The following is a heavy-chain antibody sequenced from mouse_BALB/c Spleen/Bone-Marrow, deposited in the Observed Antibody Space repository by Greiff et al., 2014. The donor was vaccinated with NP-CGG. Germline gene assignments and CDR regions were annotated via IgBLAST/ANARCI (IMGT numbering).Heavy chain of an antibody. J-gene: IGHJ4*01. CDR3: ARDRGVQGYAMDY. V-gene: IGHV5-4*02. D-gene: IGHD2-14*01. CDR1: GFTFSDYY. Sequence: DVHLVESGGGLVKPGGSLKLSCAASGFTFSDYYMYWVRQTPAKRLEWVATISDGGSYTYYPDSVKGRFTISRDIAKNNLYLQMSSLKSEDTAMYYCARDRGVQGYAMDYWGQGTSVTVSS. CDR2: ISDGGSYT.